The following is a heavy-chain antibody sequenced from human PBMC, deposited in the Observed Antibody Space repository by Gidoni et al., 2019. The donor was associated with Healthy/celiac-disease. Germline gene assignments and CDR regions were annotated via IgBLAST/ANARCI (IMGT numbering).Heavy chain of an antibody. D-gene: IGHD4-17*01. CDR2: MNPNSGNT. CDR1: GYTFTSYD. V-gene: IGHV1-8*01. Sequence: QVQLVQSGAEVTQPGASVKVSCNASGYTFTSYDINWVRQASGQGLEWMGWMNPNSGNTGYAQKFQGRVTMTRNNSINTANMELSSLRSEDTAVYYCARAVHGDGSPRAYYFDYWGQGTLVTVSS. J-gene: IGHJ4*02. CDR3: ARAVHGDGSPRAYYFDY.